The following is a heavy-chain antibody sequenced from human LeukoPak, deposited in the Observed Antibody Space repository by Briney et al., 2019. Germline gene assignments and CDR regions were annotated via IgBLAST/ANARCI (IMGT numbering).Heavy chain of an antibody. CDR2: IVWNTAAT. D-gene: IGHD1-26*01. CDR3: AIRKLGTYYFDY. V-gene: IGHV3-9*01. J-gene: IGHJ4*02. Sequence: PGGSLRLSCAASGFTFDNYAMHRVRQPPGKGLEWVSGIVWNTAATAYADSMRGRFTISRDNAKNSLYLQMNSLRVEDTAFYFCAIRKLGTYYFDYWGQGTLVTVSS. CDR1: GFTFDNYA.